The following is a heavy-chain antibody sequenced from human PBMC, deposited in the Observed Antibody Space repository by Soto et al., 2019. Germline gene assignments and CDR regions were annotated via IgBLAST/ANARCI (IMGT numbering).Heavy chain of an antibody. CDR1: GGSFTSNNW. Sequence: SETLSLTCAVSGGSFTSNNWWTWVRQPPGQGLEWIGEIYRTGSTNYNPSLKSRVTISLDKSEKQISLKVTSLTAADTAVYYCASRDPGTSVDYWGQGTLVTAPQ. D-gene: IGHD1-7*01. J-gene: IGHJ4*02. CDR2: IYRTGST. CDR3: ASRDPGTSVDY. V-gene: IGHV4-4*02.